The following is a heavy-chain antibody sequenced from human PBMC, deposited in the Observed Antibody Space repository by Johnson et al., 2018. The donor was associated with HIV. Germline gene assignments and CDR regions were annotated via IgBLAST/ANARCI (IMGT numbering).Heavy chain of an antibody. V-gene: IGHV3-30*03. D-gene: IGHD2-15*01. J-gene: IGHJ3*02. Sequence: QVQLVESGGGVVQPGRSLRLSCAASGFTFSSYGMNWVRQAPGKGLEWVAVISYDGSDKYYTDSVKGRFTISRDNSKNTLYLQMNSLRAEDTAVYYCARDEPIVVVVAAIVDAFDIWGQGTMVTVSS. CDR1: GFTFSSYG. CDR3: ARDEPIVVVVAAIVDAFDI. CDR2: ISYDGSDK.